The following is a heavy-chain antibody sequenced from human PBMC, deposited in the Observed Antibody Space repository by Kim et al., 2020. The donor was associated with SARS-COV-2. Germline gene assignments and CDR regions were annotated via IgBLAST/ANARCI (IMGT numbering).Heavy chain of an antibody. CDR1: GFSFSTNW. CDR3: ARDRRYSLDY. CDR2: IKEDGSEK. J-gene: IGHJ4*02. V-gene: IGHV3-7*01. D-gene: IGHD2-15*01. Sequence: GGSLRLSCVASGFSFSTNWMSWVRQAPGKGLEWGAKIKEDGSEKYYEASVEGRFTISRDKAKNSLYLQMNILSAEDTAVYYCARDRRYSLDYWGQGTLVTGSS.